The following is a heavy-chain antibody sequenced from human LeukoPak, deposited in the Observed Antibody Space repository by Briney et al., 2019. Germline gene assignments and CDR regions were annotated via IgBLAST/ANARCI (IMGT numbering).Heavy chain of an antibody. CDR1: GFTFDDYT. CDR3: ARDPYNGYYGDDYYYYMDV. D-gene: IGHD4-17*01. V-gene: IGHV3-43*01. J-gene: IGHJ6*03. Sequence: PGGSLRLSCAASGFTFDDYTMHWVRRVPEKGLEWASLVSWDGGITNYADSVKGRFTISRDNSKNSLYLQMNSLRAEDTAVYYCARDPYNGYYGDDYYYYMDVWGKGTTVTISS. CDR2: VSWDGGIT.